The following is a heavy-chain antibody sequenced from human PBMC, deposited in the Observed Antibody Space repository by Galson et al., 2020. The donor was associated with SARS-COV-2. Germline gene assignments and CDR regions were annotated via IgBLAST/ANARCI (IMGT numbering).Heavy chain of an antibody. CDR1: GFTFSSYA. Sequence: GGSLRLSCAASGFTFSSYAMSWVRQAPGKGLEWVSAISGSGGSTYYADSVKGRFTISRDNSKNTLYLQMNSLRAEDTAVYYCAKYEVVVAATPPGYRDYWGQGTLVTVSS. CDR3: AKYEVVVAATPPGYRDY. V-gene: IGHV3-23*01. J-gene: IGHJ4*02. D-gene: IGHD2-15*01. CDR2: ISGSGGST.